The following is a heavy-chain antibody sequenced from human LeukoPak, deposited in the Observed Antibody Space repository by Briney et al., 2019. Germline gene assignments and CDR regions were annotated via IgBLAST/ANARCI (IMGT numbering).Heavy chain of an antibody. V-gene: IGHV3-21*01. Sequence: WSLRLSCAASGFTFNDYSVNWVRQAPGRGLEWVSSIGSSSTYIYYAGSVKGRFTISRDNAKNSLYLQMNSLRAEDTAVYYCARKASRESPPQFYYFDSWGQGTLVTGPS. CDR2: IGSSSTYI. D-gene: IGHD1-26*01. CDR1: GFTFNDYS. J-gene: IGHJ4*02. CDR3: ARKASRESPPQFYYFDS.